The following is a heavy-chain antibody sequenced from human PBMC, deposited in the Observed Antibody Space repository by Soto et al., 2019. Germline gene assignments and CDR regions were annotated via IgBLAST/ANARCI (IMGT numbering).Heavy chain of an antibody. Sequence: PSETLSLTYAVSGCSIIRGGYSWSWIRQPPGKGLEWIGYIYHSGSTYYNPSLKSRVTISVDRSKNQFSLKLSSVTAADTAVYYCARGGTYYYDSSGYGLFWFDPWGQGTLVTVS. CDR1: GCSIIRGGYS. D-gene: IGHD3-22*01. J-gene: IGHJ5*02. CDR3: ARGGTYYYDSSGYGLFWFDP. CDR2: IYHSGST. V-gene: IGHV4-30-2*01.